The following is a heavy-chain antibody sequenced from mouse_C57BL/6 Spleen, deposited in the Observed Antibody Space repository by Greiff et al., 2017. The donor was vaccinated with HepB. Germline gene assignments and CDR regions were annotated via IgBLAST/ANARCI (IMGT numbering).Heavy chain of an antibody. CDR3: ARSPYAMDY. CDR2: IDPSDSYT. Sequence: QVQLQQPGAEPVRPGTSVKLSCKASGYTFTSYWMHWVKQRPGQGLEWIGVIDPSDSYTNYNQKFKGKATLTVDTSSSTAYMQLSSLTSEDSAVYFCARSPYAMDYWGQGTSVTVSS. V-gene: IGHV1-59*01. CDR1: GYTFTSYW. J-gene: IGHJ4*01.